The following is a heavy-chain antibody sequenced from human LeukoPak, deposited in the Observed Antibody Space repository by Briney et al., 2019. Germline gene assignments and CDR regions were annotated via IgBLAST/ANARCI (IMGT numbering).Heavy chain of an antibody. Sequence: SVKVSCKASGGTFSSYAISRVRQAPGQGLEWMGGIIPIFGTADYAQKFQSRVTITADESTSTAYMERSSLRPEDTAVYYCARGGVYSPHFDYWGQGTLVTVSS. CDR3: ARGGVYSPHFDY. CDR1: GGTFSSYA. CDR2: IIPIFGTA. V-gene: IGHV1-69*13. D-gene: IGHD1-26*01. J-gene: IGHJ4*02.